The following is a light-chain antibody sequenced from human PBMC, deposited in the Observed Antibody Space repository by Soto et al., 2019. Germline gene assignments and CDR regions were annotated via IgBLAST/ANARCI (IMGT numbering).Light chain of an antibody. CDR3: QQYGSSPPLP. Sequence: EFVLTQSPGKLSLSPGERATLSCRASQSISSSFLAWYQQQPGQAPRLLIYGASSRGTGIPDRFSGSGSGTDFTLTISRLEPEDCAVYYCQQYGSSPPLPFGGGTKVEIQ. CDR1: QSISSSF. V-gene: IGKV3-20*01. J-gene: IGKJ4*01. CDR2: GAS.